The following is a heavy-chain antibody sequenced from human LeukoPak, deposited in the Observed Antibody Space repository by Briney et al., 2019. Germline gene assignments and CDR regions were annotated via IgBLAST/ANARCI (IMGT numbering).Heavy chain of an antibody. CDR3: AKDDYGDYDGIYYYYGMDV. V-gene: IGHV3-23*01. CDR1: GFTFSSYA. CDR2: ISGSGGST. Sequence: GGSLRLSCAASGFTFSSYAMSWVRRLQGRGLEWVSAISGSGGSTYYADSVKGRFTISRDNSKNTLYLQMNSLRAEDTAVYYCAKDDYGDYDGIYYYYGMDVWGKGTTVTVSS. D-gene: IGHD4-17*01. J-gene: IGHJ6*04.